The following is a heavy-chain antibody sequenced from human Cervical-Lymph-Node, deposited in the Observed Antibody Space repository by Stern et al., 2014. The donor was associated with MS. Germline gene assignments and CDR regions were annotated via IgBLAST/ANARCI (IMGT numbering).Heavy chain of an antibody. Sequence: EVQLVQSGGGLVQPGGSLRLSCAASGFTFNNYGMNWVRQAPGQGLAWVSYISGGSSTIYYADSVRGRFTISRDNAKNSLYLQMNTLRVEDTAVYYCARLYGDDGGGYWGQGALVTVSS. V-gene: IGHV3-48*01. J-gene: IGHJ4*02. CDR3: ARLYGDDGGGY. CDR1: GFTFNNYG. D-gene: IGHD4-17*01. CDR2: ISGGSSTI.